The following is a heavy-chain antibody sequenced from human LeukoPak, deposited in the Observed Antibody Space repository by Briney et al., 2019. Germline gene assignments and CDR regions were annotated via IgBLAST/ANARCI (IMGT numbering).Heavy chain of an antibody. V-gene: IGHV3-21*01. Sequence: GGSLRLSCAASGFTFSSSSMNWVRQAPGKGLEWVLSISSSSSYISYADSVKGRFTISRDNAKNSLYLQLNSLRAEDTAVYYCARGYCGGDCYPDAFDIWGQGTMVTVSS. CDR1: GFTFSSSS. D-gene: IGHD2-21*02. CDR3: ARGYCGGDCYPDAFDI. J-gene: IGHJ3*02. CDR2: ISSSSSYI.